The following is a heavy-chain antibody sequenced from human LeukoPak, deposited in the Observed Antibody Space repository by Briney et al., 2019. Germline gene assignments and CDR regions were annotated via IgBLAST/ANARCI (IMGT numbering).Heavy chain of an antibody. CDR2: IFYSGST. Sequence: PSETLSLTCTVSSGSISTSNYYWGWVRQPPGKALEWIGNIFYSGSTYYNPSLKSRVTISVDTSKNQFSLRLSSVTAADTGVYYCARASGYYYGDFDYWGQGTLVTVSS. CDR3: ARASGYYYGDFDY. CDR1: SGSISTSNYY. D-gene: IGHD3-22*01. J-gene: IGHJ4*02. V-gene: IGHV4-39*07.